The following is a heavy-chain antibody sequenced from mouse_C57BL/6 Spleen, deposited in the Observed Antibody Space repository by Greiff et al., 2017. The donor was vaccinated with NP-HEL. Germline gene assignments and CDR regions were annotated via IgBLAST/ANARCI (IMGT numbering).Heavy chain of an antibody. CDR2: IYPGDGDT. D-gene: IGHD1-1*01. J-gene: IGHJ2*01. Sequence: QVQLKQSGAELVKPGASVKISCKASGYAFSSYWMNWVKQRPGKGLEWIGQIYPGDGDTNYTGKFKGKATLTADKSSSTAYMQLSSLTSEDSAVYFCARRDGSSPFDYWGQGTTLTVSS. CDR1: GYAFSSYW. CDR3: ARRDGSSPFDY. V-gene: IGHV1-80*01.